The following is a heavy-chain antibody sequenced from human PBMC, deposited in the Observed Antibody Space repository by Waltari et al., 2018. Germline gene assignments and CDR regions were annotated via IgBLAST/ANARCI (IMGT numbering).Heavy chain of an antibody. J-gene: IGHJ4*02. CDR2: IRYDGSNK. V-gene: IGHV3-30*02. Sequence: QVQLVESGGGVVQPGGSLRLSCAASGFTFSSYGMHWVRQAPGKGLEWVAFIRYDGSNKYYADSVKGRFTISRDNSKNTLYLQMNSLRAEYTAVYYCAKGPSDYWGQGTLVTVSS. CDR1: GFTFSSYG. CDR3: AKGPSDY.